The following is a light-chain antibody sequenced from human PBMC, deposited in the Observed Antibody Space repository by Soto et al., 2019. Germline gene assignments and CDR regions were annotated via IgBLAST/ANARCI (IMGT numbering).Light chain of an antibody. Sequence: EIVLTQSPATLSLSPGERATLYCRASQSVSSYLAWYQQRPGQAPRLLIYDASNRATGIPAKFSGSGSGTDFTLTITSLESEDFAVYYCQQRSTWPPRLTFGGGTKVDIK. CDR1: QSVSSY. J-gene: IGKJ4*01. CDR3: QQRSTWPPRLT. CDR2: DAS. V-gene: IGKV3-11*01.